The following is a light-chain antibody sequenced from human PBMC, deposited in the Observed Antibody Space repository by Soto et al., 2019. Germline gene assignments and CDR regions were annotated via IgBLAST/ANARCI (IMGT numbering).Light chain of an antibody. Sequence: QSVLTQPPSASGTPGQRVTISCSGSSSNIGSNSVNWFQQLPGAAPKVLIYYNNRRPSGVPDRFSGSKSGTSASLAISGLQSEDEADYYCAAWDDSLNGVIFGGGTKVTVL. CDR2: YNN. CDR3: AAWDDSLNGVI. CDR1: SSNIGSNS. V-gene: IGLV1-44*01. J-gene: IGLJ2*01.